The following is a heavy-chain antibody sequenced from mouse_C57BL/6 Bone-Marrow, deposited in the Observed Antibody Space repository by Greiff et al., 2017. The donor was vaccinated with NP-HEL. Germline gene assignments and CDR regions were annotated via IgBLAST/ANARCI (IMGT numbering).Heavy chain of an antibody. V-gene: IGHV1-55*01. CDR2: IYPGSGST. D-gene: IGHD2-3*01. J-gene: IGHJ4*01. CDR1: GYTFTSYW. Sequence: QVQLQQPGAELVKPGASVKMSCKASGYTFTSYWITWVKQRPGQGLEWIGDIYPGSGSTNYNEKFKSKGTLTVATSSSTAYMQLSSLTSEDSAVYYCARYLLYDYYAMDYWGQGTSVTVSS. CDR3: ARYLLYDYYAMDY.